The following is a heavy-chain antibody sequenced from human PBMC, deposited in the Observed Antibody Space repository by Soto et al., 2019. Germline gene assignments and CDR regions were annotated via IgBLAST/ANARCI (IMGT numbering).Heavy chain of an antibody. J-gene: IGHJ3*02. Sequence: DVQLLESGGGLVQPGGSLRLSCVASGVIYAMSWVRQAPGKGLEWVSAITTGGGSTYYAESVKGRCTISRDNSKNTLYLQMNSLRAEDTAVYYCAKDLDSSGWYRAYDIWGQGTLVTVSS. CDR2: ITTGGGST. CDR1: GVIYA. CDR3: AKDLDSSGWYRAYDI. V-gene: IGHV3-23*01. D-gene: IGHD6-19*01.